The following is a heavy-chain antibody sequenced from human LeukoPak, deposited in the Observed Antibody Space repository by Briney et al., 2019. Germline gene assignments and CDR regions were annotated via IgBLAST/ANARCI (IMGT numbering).Heavy chain of an antibody. CDR1: GFTFSSYG. CDR3: ARSRSGSYLLGY. D-gene: IGHD1-26*01. CDR2: ISNDGSNK. Sequence: GGSLRLSCAASGFTFSSYGIHWVRQAPGKGLEWVAVISNDGSNKYYADSVKGRFTISRDNSKNTVYLQMNSLRAEDTAVYYCARSRSGSYLLGYWGQGTLVTVSS. J-gene: IGHJ4*02. V-gene: IGHV3-30*03.